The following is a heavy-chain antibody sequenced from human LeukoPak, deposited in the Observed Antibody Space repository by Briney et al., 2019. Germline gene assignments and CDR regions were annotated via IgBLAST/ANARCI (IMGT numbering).Heavy chain of an antibody. Sequence: SETLSLTCTVSGGSIRSSSYYWGWIRQPPGKGLEWIGSIYYSGSTYYNPSYYNGSTYYNPSLKSRVTISVDTSKNQFSLRLSSVTAADTAVYYCARLISEPRLYDSSGYYARYFDYWGQGTLVTVSS. CDR1: GGSIRSSSYY. CDR2: IYYSGSTYYNPSYYNGST. V-gene: IGHV4-39*07. D-gene: IGHD3-22*01. J-gene: IGHJ4*02. CDR3: ARLISEPRLYDSSGYYARYFDY.